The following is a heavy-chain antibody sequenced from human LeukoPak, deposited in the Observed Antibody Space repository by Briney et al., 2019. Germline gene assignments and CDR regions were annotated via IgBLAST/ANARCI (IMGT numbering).Heavy chain of an antibody. J-gene: IGHJ4*02. CDR3: ARERGIVATIFQRVSDYFDY. CDR2: INHSGST. Sequence: SETLSLTCAVYGGSFSGYYWSWIRQPPGKGLEWIGEINHSGSTNYNPSLKSRVAISVDTSKNQFSLKLSSVTAADTAVYYCARERGIVATIFQRVSDYFDYWGQGTLVTVSS. CDR1: GGSFSGYY. V-gene: IGHV4-34*01. D-gene: IGHD5-12*01.